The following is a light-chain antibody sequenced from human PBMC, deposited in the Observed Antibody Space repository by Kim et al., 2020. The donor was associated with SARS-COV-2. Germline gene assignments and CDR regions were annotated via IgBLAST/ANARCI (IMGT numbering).Light chain of an antibody. J-gene: IGKJ5*01. Sequence: EIVLMQSPATLSLSPGERATLSFGASPRVSSSYLAWYQQKPGLAPRLLIYDASSRATGIPDRFSGSGSGTDFTITISRLETEDFAVYYCQKYGSAPPITFGQRTRRESK. V-gene: IGKV3D-20*01. CDR1: PRVSSSY. CDR3: QKYGSAPPIT. CDR2: DAS.